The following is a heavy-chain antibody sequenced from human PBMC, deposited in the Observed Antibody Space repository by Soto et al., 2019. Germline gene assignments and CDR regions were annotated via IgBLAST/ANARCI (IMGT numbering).Heavy chain of an antibody. J-gene: IGHJ4*02. CDR2: FTRSGNT. CDR1: GFTFSNYA. Sequence: GGSLRLSCAASGFTFSNYAMSWVRQAPGKGLKWISTFTRSGNTYYADSVKGRFTMTTDTSTSTAYMELRSLRSDDTAVYYCARDQYYYDSSGYSFDYWGQGTLVTVSS. D-gene: IGHD3-22*01. V-gene: IGHV3-23*01. CDR3: ARDQYYYDSSGYSFDY.